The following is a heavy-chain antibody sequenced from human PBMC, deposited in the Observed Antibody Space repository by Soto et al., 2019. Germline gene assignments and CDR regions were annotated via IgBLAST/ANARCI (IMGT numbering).Heavy chain of an antibody. CDR3: AREMESYDSSGYGGDAFDI. V-gene: IGHV3-30-3*01. CDR2: ISYDGSNK. D-gene: IGHD3-22*01. J-gene: IGHJ3*02. CDR1: GFTFSSYA. Sequence: GGSLRLSCAASGFTFSSYAMHWVRQAPGKGLEWVAVISYDGSNKYYADSVKGRFTISRDNSKNTLYLQMNSLRAEDTAVYYCAREMESYDSSGYGGDAFDIWGQGTMVTVSS.